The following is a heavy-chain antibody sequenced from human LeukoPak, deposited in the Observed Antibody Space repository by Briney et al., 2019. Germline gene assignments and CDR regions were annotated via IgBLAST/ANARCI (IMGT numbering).Heavy chain of an antibody. CDR1: GYTFTGYY. V-gene: IGHV1-2*02. CDR2: INPNSGGT. Sequence: ASVKVSCKASGYTFTGYYMHWVRQAPGQGLEWMGWINPNSGGTNYAQKFQGRVTVTRDTSISTAYMELSRLRSDDTAVYYCATRYCSGGSCYSDDALFDYWGQGTLVTVSS. CDR3: ATRYCSGGSCYSDDALFDY. J-gene: IGHJ4*02. D-gene: IGHD2-15*01.